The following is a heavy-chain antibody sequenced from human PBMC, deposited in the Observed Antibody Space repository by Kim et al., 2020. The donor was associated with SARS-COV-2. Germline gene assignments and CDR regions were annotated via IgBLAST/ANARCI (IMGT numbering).Heavy chain of an antibody. J-gene: IGHJ4*02. Sequence: NPSLTRRVTISVDTSKNQFSLKLSSVTAADTAVYYCARHLGYSYGYYFDYWGQGTLVTVSS. V-gene: IGHV4-39*01. CDR3: ARHLGYSYGYYFDY. D-gene: IGHD5-18*01.